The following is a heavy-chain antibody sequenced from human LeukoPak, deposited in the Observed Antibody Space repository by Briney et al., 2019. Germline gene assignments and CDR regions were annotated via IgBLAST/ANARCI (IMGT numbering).Heavy chain of an antibody. D-gene: IGHD6-19*01. V-gene: IGHV4-59*08. J-gene: IGHJ5*02. Sequence: PSETLSLTCTVSGGSLSGSYWSWIRQPPGKGLEWVGYIYYTGSTKYNPSLKSRATISLDASKNQFSLKLSSVTPDDTAVYYCARQGVRYKYRSGWLTYNWFDPWGQGTLVNVSS. CDR2: IYYTGST. CDR1: GGSLSGSY. CDR3: ARQGVRYKYRSGWLTYNWFDP.